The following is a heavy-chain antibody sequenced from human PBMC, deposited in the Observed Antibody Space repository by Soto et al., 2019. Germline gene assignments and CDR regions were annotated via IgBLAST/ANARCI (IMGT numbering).Heavy chain of an antibody. CDR2: IDYSGSA. CDR3: ARGIVASIVGGFDP. D-gene: IGHD5-12*01. Sequence: VQLQESGPGLVKPSQTLSLSCTVSGASINSGNYNWTWIRQHTGRGLEWIGCIDYSGSAYYNPSLMSRVPISADTYKDQFSLHLTSVPAADKAVYYCARGIVASIVGGFDPWGQGTLVTVSS. CDR1: GASINSGNYN. V-gene: IGHV4-31*03. J-gene: IGHJ5*02.